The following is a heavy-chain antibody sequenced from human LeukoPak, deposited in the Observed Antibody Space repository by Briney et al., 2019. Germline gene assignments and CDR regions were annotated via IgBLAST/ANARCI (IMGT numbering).Heavy chain of an antibody. CDR1: GGSFSGYY. Sequence: SETLSLTCAVYGGSFSGYYWSWIRQPPGKGLEWIGEINHSGSINYNPSLKSRVTISVDTSKNQVPLKLNSVAAADTAVYSCARGHSSVVTAIPYYFDYWGRGTLVAVSS. V-gene: IGHV4-34*01. CDR3: ARGHSSVVTAIPYYFDY. CDR2: INHSGSI. D-gene: IGHD2-21*02. J-gene: IGHJ4*02.